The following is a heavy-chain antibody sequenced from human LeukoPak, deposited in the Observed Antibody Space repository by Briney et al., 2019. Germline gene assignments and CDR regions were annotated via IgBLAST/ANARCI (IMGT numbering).Heavy chain of an antibody. CDR3: AKDGRHYDSSGYYGDFDY. D-gene: IGHD3-22*01. CDR1: GFSFSGYW. Sequence: PGGSLRLSCTASGFSFSGYWMTWVRQTPGKGLEWVANINQDGSKKSYVDSVKGRFTISRDNSKNTLYLQMNSLRAEDTAVYYCAKDGRHYDSSGYYGDFDYWGQGTLVTVSS. CDR2: INQDGSKK. V-gene: IGHV3-7*03. J-gene: IGHJ4*02.